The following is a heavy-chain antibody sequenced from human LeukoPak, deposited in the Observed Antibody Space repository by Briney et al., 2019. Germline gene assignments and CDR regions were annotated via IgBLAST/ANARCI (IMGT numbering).Heavy chain of an antibody. CDR3: ARHVGSGDTTRPFDY. Sequence: GESLKISCKGSGYSFTSYWIGWVRQMPGKGLEWMGIIYPGDSETRYSPSFQGQVTISADKSTSTAFLQWSSLKASDTAMYYCARHVGSGDTTRPFDYWGQGTLVTVSS. D-gene: IGHD3-10*01. V-gene: IGHV5-51*01. CDR2: IYPGDSET. J-gene: IGHJ4*02. CDR1: GYSFTSYW.